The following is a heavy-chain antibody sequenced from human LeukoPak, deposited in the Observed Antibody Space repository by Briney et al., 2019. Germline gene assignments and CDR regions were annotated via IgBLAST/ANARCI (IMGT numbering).Heavy chain of an antibody. D-gene: IGHD6-13*01. CDR2: INHSGST. V-gene: IGHV4-34*01. CDR3: ARVVGSSWINY. CDR1: GGSFSGYY. Sequence: SETLSLTCAVYGGSFSGYYWSWIRQPPGKGLEWIGEINHSGSTNYNPSLKSRVTISVDTSMNQFSLKLSSVTAADTAVYYCARVVGSSWINYWGQGTLVTVSS. J-gene: IGHJ4*02.